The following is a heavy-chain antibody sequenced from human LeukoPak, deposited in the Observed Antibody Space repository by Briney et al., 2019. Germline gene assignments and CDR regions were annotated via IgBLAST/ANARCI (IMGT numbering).Heavy chain of an antibody. Sequence: KTSETLPLTCTVSGGSISSSSYYWGWIRQPPGKGLEWIGSIYYSGSTYYNPSLKSRVTISVDTSKNQFSLKLSSVTAADTAVYYCARGPYGSGSYYRANNWFDPWGQGTLVTVSS. V-gene: IGHV4-39*07. CDR3: ARGPYGSGSYYRANNWFDP. CDR1: GGSISSSSYY. CDR2: IYYSGST. D-gene: IGHD3-10*01. J-gene: IGHJ5*02.